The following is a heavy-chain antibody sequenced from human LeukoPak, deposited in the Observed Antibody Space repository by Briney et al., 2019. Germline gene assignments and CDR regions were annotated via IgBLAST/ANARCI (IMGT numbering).Heavy chain of an antibody. D-gene: IGHD2-2*03. Sequence: PSETLSLTCTVSGVSLNSGSYHWGWIRQPPGKGLEWIGSIQHSGNTYYNPSLKSRLTISVDTSKNQFSLKLNSVTAADPAVYYCARDGSHWGQGTLVTVSS. V-gene: IGHV4-39*02. CDR2: IQHSGNT. J-gene: IGHJ4*02. CDR3: ARDGSH. CDR1: GVSLNSGSYH.